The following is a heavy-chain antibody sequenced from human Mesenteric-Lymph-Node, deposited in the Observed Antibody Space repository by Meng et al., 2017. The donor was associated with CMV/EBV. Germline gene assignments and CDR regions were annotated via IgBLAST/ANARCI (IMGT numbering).Heavy chain of an antibody. J-gene: IGHJ6*02. D-gene: IGHD1-14*01. Sequence: LRLSCTVSGGSISSRRYYWGWIRQPPGKGLEWIGSIYYSGSTYYNPSLKSRVTISVDTSKNQFSLKLSSVTAADTALYYCARDGSKYYYYAMDVWGQGTTVTVSS. CDR2: IYYSGST. V-gene: IGHV4-39*07. CDR1: GGSISSRRYY. CDR3: ARDGSKYYYYAMDV.